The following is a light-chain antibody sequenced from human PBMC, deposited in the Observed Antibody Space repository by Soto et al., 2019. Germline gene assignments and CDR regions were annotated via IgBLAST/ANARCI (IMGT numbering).Light chain of an antibody. CDR3: QQANSFPLT. V-gene: IGKV1-39*01. CDR1: QSVSRF. Sequence: DIQMTQSPSSLSASVGDGVTITCRASQSVSRFLNWYQQKPGKAPKLLIYAASSLQTGVPSRFSGSGSGTDFTLTISRLEPEDFATYYCQQANSFPLTFGGGTKVDIK. CDR2: AAS. J-gene: IGKJ4*01.